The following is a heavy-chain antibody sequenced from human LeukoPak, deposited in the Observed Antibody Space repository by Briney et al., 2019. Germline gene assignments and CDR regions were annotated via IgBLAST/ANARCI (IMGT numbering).Heavy chain of an antibody. V-gene: IGHV5-51*01. Sequence: GESLKISCKGSGYSFTSYWIGWVRQMPGKGLEWMGIIYPGDSDTRYSPSFQGQVTISADKSISTAYLQWSSLKASDTAMYYCARQEGIYSGYDHYYYYGMDVWGQGTTVTVSS. J-gene: IGHJ6*02. CDR1: GYSFTSYW. CDR3: ARQEGIYSGYDHYYYYGMDV. CDR2: IYPGDSDT. D-gene: IGHD5-12*01.